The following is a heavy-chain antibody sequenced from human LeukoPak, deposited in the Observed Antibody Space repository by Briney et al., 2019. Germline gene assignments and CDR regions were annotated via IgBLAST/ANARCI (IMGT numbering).Heavy chain of an antibody. CDR2: IYYSGST. Sequence: PSETLSLTCTASGGSISSSSYYWGWIRQPPGKGLEWIGSIYYSGSTYYNPSLKSRVTISVDTSKNQFSLKLSSVTAADTAVYYCATSIAVHWGQGTLVTVSS. CDR1: GGSISSSSYY. V-gene: IGHV4-39*01. CDR3: ATSIAVH. D-gene: IGHD6-19*01. J-gene: IGHJ4*02.